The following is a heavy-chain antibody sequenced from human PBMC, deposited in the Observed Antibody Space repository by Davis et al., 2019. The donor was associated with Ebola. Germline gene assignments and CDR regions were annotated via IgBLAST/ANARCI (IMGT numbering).Heavy chain of an antibody. Sequence: GEFLKISCEGSGFNYGFYWMSWVRQAPGKGLEWVATLKDDGSDQYYADSVKGRFTISRDNAKNSLYLQMNSLRAEDTAVYYCARDVAYYDFWSGYYTTYYGMDVWGQGTTVTVSS. CDR3: ARDVAYYDFWSGYYTTYYGMDV. CDR2: LKDDGSDQ. V-gene: IGHV3-7*01. CDR1: GFNYGFYW. J-gene: IGHJ6*02. D-gene: IGHD3-3*01.